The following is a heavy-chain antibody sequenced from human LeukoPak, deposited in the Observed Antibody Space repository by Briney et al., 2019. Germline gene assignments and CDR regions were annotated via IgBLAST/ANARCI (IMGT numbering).Heavy chain of an antibody. CDR1: GYTFTGYY. V-gene: IGHV1-2*02. Sequence: ASVKVSCKASGYTFTGYYMHWVRQAPGQGLEWMGWINPNSGGTNYAQKFQGRVTMTRDTSISTAYMELSGLRSDDTAVYYCARSGRDILTGYYMLDYYYGMDVWGQGTTVTVSS. CDR3: ARSGRDILTGYYMLDYYYGMDV. J-gene: IGHJ6*02. D-gene: IGHD3-9*01. CDR2: INPNSGGT.